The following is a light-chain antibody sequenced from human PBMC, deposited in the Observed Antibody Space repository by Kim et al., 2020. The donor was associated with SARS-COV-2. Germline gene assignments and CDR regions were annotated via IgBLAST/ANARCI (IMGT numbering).Light chain of an antibody. CDR3: QQSYNLPQIT. CDR2: GAS. J-gene: IGKJ5*01. V-gene: IGKV1-39*01. CDR1: QSISTH. Sequence: DIQVTQSPSSLSASVGDRVTITCRTSQSISTHLNWYQVKPGRAPKLLLYGASTLQSGVPSRFSGGGSGTDFTLTISGLQPEDFATYYCQQSYNLPQITFGHGTRLEIK.